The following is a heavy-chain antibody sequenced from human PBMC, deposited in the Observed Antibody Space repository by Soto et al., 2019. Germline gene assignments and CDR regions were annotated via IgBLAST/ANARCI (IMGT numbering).Heavy chain of an antibody. Sequence: SETLCLTCSGSGGIISRDEYYWTWIRPSPVTGLEWIGYIYYSGSTYYNPSLKRRVTISLDSSKNQFSLRLKSVTAADTAVYYCARSTGRYWGQGILVT. V-gene: IGHV4-30-4*01. J-gene: IGHJ4*02. CDR2: IYYSGST. CDR3: ARSTGRY. CDR1: GGIISRDEYY. D-gene: IGHD2-21*01.